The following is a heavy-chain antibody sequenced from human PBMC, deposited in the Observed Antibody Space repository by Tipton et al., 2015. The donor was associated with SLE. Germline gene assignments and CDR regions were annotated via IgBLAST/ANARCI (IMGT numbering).Heavy chain of an antibody. Sequence: QLVQSGPEVKKPGSSVKVSCKASGYTFTSYGISWVRQAPGQGLEWMGWINPNSGGTNYAQKFQGRVTMTRDTSISTAYMELSRLRSDDTAVYYCARVTTGDADYWGQGTLVTVSS. CDR3: ARVTTGDADY. CDR2: INPNSGGT. V-gene: IGHV1-2*02. D-gene: IGHD7-27*01. J-gene: IGHJ4*02. CDR1: GYTFTSYG.